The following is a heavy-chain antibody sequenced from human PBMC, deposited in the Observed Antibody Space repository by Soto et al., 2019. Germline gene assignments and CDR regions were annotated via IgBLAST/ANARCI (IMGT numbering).Heavy chain of an antibody. D-gene: IGHD3-10*01. CDR2: IYYSGST. Sequence: SETLSLTCTVSGGSISSYYWSWIRQPPGKGLEWIGYIYYSGSTNYNPSLKSRVTISVDTSKNQFSLKLSSVTAADTAVYYCARRAPFQGPFGGSGSYYTFDYYYYMDVWGKGTTVTVSS. J-gene: IGHJ6*03. V-gene: IGHV4-59*08. CDR3: ARRAPFQGPFGGSGSYYTFDYYYYMDV. CDR1: GGSISSYY.